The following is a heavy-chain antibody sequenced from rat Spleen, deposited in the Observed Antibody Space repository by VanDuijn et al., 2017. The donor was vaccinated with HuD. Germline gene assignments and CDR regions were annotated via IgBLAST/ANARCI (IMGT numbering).Heavy chain of an antibody. D-gene: IGHD1-9*01. CDR2: ISYGDSSGHSGT. CDR3: ARRHYGYTDYFDY. J-gene: IGHJ2*01. V-gene: IGHV5-29*01. CDR1: GFTFNNYD. Sequence: EVHLVESGGGLVQPGRSLQLSCAASGFTFNNYDMAWVRQAPTTGLEWVATISYGDSSGHSGTYYRDSVRGRFTISRDDAKSTLSLQMDSLRSEDTATYYCARRHYGYTDYFDYWGQGVMVTVSS.